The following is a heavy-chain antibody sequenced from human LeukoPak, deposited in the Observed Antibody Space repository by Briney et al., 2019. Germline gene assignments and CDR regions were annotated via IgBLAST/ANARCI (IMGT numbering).Heavy chain of an antibody. CDR1: GFTFSDYY. CDR3: ARASWSGSYSYYFDY. J-gene: IGHJ4*02. Sequence: GGSLRLSCTASGFTFSDYYMSWIRQAPGKVLEWVSYISSSGSTIYYADSVKGRFTISRDNAKNSLYLQMNSLRAEDTAVYYCARASWSGSYSYYFDYWGQGTLVTVSS. D-gene: IGHD1-26*01. CDR2: ISSSGSTI. V-gene: IGHV3-11*04.